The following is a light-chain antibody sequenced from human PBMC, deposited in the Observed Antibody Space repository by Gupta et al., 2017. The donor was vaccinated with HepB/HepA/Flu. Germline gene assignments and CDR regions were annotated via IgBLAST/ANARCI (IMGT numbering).Light chain of an antibody. J-gene: IGKJ4*01. CDR2: AIS. Sequence: DIRMTQSPSSLSASVGDRITITCRANQVINNYLAWFQQKPGKAPKSLIYAISTLQSGVPSRFSGSVSGTDFTLTISNLQPEDFATYYCRQDNTSPFIFGGGTKVDIK. CDR1: QVINNY. CDR3: RQDNTSPFI. V-gene: IGKV1-16*01.